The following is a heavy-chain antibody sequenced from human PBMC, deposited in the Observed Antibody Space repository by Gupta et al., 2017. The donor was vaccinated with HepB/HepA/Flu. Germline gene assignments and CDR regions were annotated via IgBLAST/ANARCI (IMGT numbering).Heavy chain of an antibody. CDR3: ARDRPLLSSSWQPFDY. CDR1: GYTFTLYG. D-gene: IGHD6-13*01. CDR2: VSAYNGDT. J-gene: IGHJ4*02. Sequence: VRSADQVQTPCASVNVSCKASGYTFTLYGISWVRQAPGHGPEWVGWVSAYNGDTRFAQNFQGRVALTTDTSTSSAYMELMSLRSDDTAIYYCARDRPLLSSSWQPFDYWGQGTEITVSS. V-gene: IGHV1-18*01.